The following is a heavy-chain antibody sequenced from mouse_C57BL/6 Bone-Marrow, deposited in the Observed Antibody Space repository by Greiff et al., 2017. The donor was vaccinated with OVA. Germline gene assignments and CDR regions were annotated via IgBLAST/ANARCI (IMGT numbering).Heavy chain of an antibody. CDR1: GFTFSDYY. CDR2: ISNGGGST. D-gene: IGHD1-1*01. J-gene: IGHJ3*01. Sequence: EVQVVESGGGLVQPGGSLKLSCAASGFTFSDYYMYWVRQTPEKRLEWVAYISNGGGSTYYPDTVKGRFTISRDNAKNTLYLQMSRLKSEDTAMYYCASLGSSLFAYWGQGTLVTVSA. V-gene: IGHV5-12*01. CDR3: ASLGSSLFAY.